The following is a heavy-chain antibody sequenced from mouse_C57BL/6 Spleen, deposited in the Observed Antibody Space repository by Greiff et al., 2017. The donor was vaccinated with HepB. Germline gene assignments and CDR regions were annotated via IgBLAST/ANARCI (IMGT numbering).Heavy chain of an antibody. J-gene: IGHJ2*01. D-gene: IGHD4-1*01. CDR2: IYPGSGST. Sequence: QVQLQQPGAELVKPGASVKMSCKASGYTFTSYWITWVKQRPGQGLEWIGDIYPGSGSTNYNEKFKSKATLTVDTSSSTAYMQLSSLTSEDSSVYYCAANWDAEYYFDYWGQGTTLTVSS. CDR3: AANWDAEYYFDY. V-gene: IGHV1-55*01. CDR1: GYTFTSYW.